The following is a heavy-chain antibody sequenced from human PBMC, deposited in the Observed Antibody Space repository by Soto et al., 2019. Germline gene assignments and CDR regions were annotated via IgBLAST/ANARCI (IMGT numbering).Heavy chain of an antibody. V-gene: IGHV1-69*13. Sequence: PSVKVSCKASGGTFSSYAISWVRQAPGQGLEWMGGIIPIFGTANYAQKFQGRVTITADESTSTAYMELSSLRSEDTAVYYCARDYGYGDYELDYWGQGTLVTVSS. D-gene: IGHD4-17*01. J-gene: IGHJ4*02. CDR2: IIPIFGTA. CDR3: ARDYGYGDYELDY. CDR1: GGTFSSYA.